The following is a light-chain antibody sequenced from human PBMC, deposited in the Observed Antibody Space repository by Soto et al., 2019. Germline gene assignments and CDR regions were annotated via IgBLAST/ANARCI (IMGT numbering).Light chain of an antibody. CDR1: SSNIGNNY. Sequence: QSVLTQPPSVSAAPGHKVTISCSRSSSNIGNNYVSWYQQLPGTAPKLLIYDNNKRPSGIPDRFSGSKSGTSATLGITGLQTGDEADYYCGTWDSSLSAYVFGTGTKVTVL. CDR2: DNN. V-gene: IGLV1-51*01. J-gene: IGLJ1*01. CDR3: GTWDSSLSAYV.